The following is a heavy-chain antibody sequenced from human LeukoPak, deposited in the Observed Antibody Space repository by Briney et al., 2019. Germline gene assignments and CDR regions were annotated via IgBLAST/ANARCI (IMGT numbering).Heavy chain of an antibody. J-gene: IGHJ4*02. Sequence: PSETLSLTCTVSGGSISSSSYYWGWIRQPPGKGLEWIGSIYYSGSTYYSPSLKSRVTISVDTSKNQFSLKLSSVTAADTAVYYCARAQRWLQLLLDYWGQGTQVTVSS. CDR3: ARAQRWLQLLLDY. CDR1: GGSISSSSYY. CDR2: IYYSGST. D-gene: IGHD5-24*01. V-gene: IGHV4-39*01.